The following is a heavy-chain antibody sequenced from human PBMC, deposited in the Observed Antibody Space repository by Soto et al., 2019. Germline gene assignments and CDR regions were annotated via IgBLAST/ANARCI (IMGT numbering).Heavy chain of an antibody. CDR2: IYHSGST. V-gene: IGHV4-30-2*01. CDR3: ARGPHRITMVRGVRNWFDP. Sequence: PSETLSLTCAVSGGSISSGGYSWSWIRQPPGKGLEWIGYIYHSGSTNYNPSLKSRVTISVDTSKDQFSLKLSSVTAADTAVFYCARGPHRITMVRGVRNWFDPWGQGTLVTVSS. D-gene: IGHD3-10*01. CDR1: GGSISSGGYS. J-gene: IGHJ5*01.